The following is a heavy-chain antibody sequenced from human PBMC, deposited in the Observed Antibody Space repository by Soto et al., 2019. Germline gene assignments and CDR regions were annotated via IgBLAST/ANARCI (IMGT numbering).Heavy chain of an antibody. V-gene: IGHV4-31*03. J-gene: IGHJ4*02. CDR2: IYYSGSA. CDR3: ARDIGGYGALDY. Sequence: QVQLQESGPGLVKPSQTLSLTCTVSGGSISSGYYWSWIRQLPGKGLEFIAYIYYSGSAYYNPSLKSRLTISVDTSKTQFSLKLSSVTAADSAVYYCARDIGGYGALDYWGQGSLVTVSS. D-gene: IGHD3-16*01. CDR1: GGSISSGYY.